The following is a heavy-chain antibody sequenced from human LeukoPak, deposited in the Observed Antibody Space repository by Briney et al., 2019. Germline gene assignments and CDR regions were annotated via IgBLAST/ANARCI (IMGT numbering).Heavy chain of an antibody. CDR3: AREGVVRGVIIEGAAFDI. D-gene: IGHD3-10*01. CDR2: IIPIFGTA. CDR1: GGTFSSYA. Sequence: SVKVSCKASGGTFSSYAISWVRQAPGQGLEWMGGIIPIFGTANYAQKFQGRVTITADESTSTAYMELSSRRSEDTAVYYCAREGVVRGVIIEGAAFDIWGQGTMVTVSS. V-gene: IGHV1-69*01. J-gene: IGHJ3*02.